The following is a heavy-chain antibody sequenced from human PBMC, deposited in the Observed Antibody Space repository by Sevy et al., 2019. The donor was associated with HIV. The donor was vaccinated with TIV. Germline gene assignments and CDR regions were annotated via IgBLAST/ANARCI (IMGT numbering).Heavy chain of an antibody. CDR1: GYTFTSYG. J-gene: IGHJ4*02. V-gene: IGHV1-18*01. Sequence: ASVKVSCKASGYTFTSYGISWVRQAPGQGLEWMGWISAYNGNTNYAQKLQGRVTMTTDTSTSTAYMELRSLRSDDTAVYYCAGDRDIVVVPAAASDYWGQGTLVTVSS. CDR2: ISAYNGNT. D-gene: IGHD2-2*01. CDR3: AGDRDIVVVPAAASDY.